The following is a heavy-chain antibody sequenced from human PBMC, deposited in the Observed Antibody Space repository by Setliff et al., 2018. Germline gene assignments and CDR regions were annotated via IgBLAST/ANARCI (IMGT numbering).Heavy chain of an antibody. D-gene: IGHD6-19*01. CDR3: ARVNQYSSVWYNYYYGMDV. Sequence: LSETLSLTCTVSGGSISSSSYYWGWIRQPPGKGLEWIGSIYYSGGTYYNPSLKSRVTISVDTSKNQFALKLSSVTAADTAVYYCARVNQYSSVWYNYYYGMDVWGQGTTVTVSS. V-gene: IGHV4-39*06. CDR2: IYYSGGT. CDR1: GGSISSSSYY. J-gene: IGHJ6*02.